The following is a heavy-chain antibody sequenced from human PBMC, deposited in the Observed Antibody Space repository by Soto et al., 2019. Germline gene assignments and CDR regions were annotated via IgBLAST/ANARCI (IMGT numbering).Heavy chain of an antibody. D-gene: IGHD6-19*01. CDR1: GFTFPSYT. CDR3: AKVGIAVAGSSYLHHFDY. J-gene: IGHJ4*02. V-gene: IGHV3-23*01. Sequence: PVGSLRLSCAAGGFTFPSYTMSWVRQATGKGLEWVSAISGSGGSTYYADSVKGRFTISRDNSKNTLYLQMNSLRAEDTAVYYCAKVGIAVAGSSYLHHFDYWGQGTLVTVSS. CDR2: ISGSGGST.